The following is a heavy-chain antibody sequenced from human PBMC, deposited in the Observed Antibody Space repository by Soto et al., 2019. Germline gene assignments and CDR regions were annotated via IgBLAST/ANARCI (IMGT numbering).Heavy chain of an antibody. D-gene: IGHD1-7*01. CDR1: GYTFTSYG. CDR2: IGAYNGNT. CDR3: AITAGTNNYYYGMDV. V-gene: IGHV1-18*04. J-gene: IGHJ6*02. Sequence: ASVKVSCKASGYTFTSYGISWVRQAPGQGLEWMGWIGAYNGNTNYAQKLQGRVTMTTDTSTSTAYMELRSLRSDDTAVYYCAITAGTNNYYYGMDVWGQGTTVTVSS.